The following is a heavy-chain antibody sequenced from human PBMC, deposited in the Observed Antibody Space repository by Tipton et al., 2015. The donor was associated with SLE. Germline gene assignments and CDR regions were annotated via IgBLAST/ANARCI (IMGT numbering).Heavy chain of an antibody. V-gene: IGHV4-4*09. Sequence: TLSLTCTVSGGSISSYYWSWIRQPPGKGLEWIGYIFTTGSTNYNPSLKTRVTISGDMSKNQFSLKLSSVMAADTAVYYCARSDGGNFDWGQGTRVTVSS. CDR1: GGSISSYY. D-gene: IGHD4-23*01. J-gene: IGHJ4*02. CDR3: ARSDGGNFD. CDR2: IFTTGST.